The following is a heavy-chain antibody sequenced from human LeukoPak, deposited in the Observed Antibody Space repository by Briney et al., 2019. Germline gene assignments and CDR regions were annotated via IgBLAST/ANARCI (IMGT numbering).Heavy chain of an antibody. D-gene: IGHD6-19*01. J-gene: IGHJ5*02. Sequence: ASVKVSCKASGYTFSSYAIHWVRQAPGQRLEWMGWINAGNGNTQYSQEFQGRVTVTRDTSASTAYMELSNLRSEDMAVYYCARMTVSGRDNWFDPWGQGTLVTVSS. V-gene: IGHV1-3*03. CDR3: ARMTVSGRDNWFDP. CDR2: INAGNGNT. CDR1: GYTFSSYA.